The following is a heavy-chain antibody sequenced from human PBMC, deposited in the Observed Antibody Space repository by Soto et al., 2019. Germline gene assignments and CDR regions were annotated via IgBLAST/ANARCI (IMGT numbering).Heavy chain of an antibody. D-gene: IGHD3-3*01. CDR1: GYSFTSYW. CDR2: IYPGDSDT. Sequence: GESLKISCKGSGYSFTSYWIGWVRQMPGKGLEWMGIIYPGDSDTRYSPSFQGQVTISADKSISTAYLQWSSLKASDTAMYYCARHKGRDYDFWSGYYGDYYYYYMDVWGKGTTVTVSS. CDR3: ARHKGRDYDFWSGYYGDYYYYYMDV. J-gene: IGHJ6*03. V-gene: IGHV5-51*01.